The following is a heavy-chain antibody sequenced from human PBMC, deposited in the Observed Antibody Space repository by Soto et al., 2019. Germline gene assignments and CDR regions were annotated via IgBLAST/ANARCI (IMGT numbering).Heavy chain of an antibody. CDR2: IYPGDSDT. Sequence: PGESLKISCKGSGYSFTSYWIDWVRQMPGKGLEWMGIIYPGDSDTRYSPSFQGQVTISADKSISTAYLQWSSLKASDTAMYYCARHMTRSSWYSDIWGQGTMVTVSS. D-gene: IGHD6-13*01. CDR1: GYSFTSYW. J-gene: IGHJ3*02. CDR3: ARHMTRSSWYSDI. V-gene: IGHV5-51*01.